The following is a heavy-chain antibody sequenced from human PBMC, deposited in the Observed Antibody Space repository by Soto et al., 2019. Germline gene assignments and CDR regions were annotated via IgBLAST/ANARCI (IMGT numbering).Heavy chain of an antibody. Sequence: GGSLRLSCAASGFTVSSNYMSWVRQAPGKGLEWVSVIYSGGSTYYADSVKGRFTISRHNSKNTLYIQMNSLGAEDTAVYYCAREVVVAARTPYYYYMDVWGKGTTVTVSS. D-gene: IGHD2-15*01. CDR3: AREVVVAARTPYYYYMDV. CDR2: IYSGGST. CDR1: GFTVSSNY. V-gene: IGHV3-53*04. J-gene: IGHJ6*03.